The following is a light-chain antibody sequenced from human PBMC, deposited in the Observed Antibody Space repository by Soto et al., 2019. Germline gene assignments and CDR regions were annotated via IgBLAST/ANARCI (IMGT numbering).Light chain of an antibody. CDR3: QQSYSAPWK. J-gene: IGKJ1*01. Sequence: DIQMTQSPSSLSASVGDRVTITCRASQSINTFLNWYQQKPGKAPKLLIYAASNLQSGVPSRFSGGGSGTDFTVTISSLQPEAFATYYCQQSYSAPWKFGQGTKVEI. CDR2: AAS. V-gene: IGKV1-39*01. CDR1: QSINTF.